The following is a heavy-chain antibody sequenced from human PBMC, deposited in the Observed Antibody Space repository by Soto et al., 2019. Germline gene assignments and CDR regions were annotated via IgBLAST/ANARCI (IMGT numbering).Heavy chain of an antibody. CDR3: ARVGYYGDYEPLADY. V-gene: IGHV4-59*01. CDR2: IYYSGST. Sequence: SETLSLTCTVSGGSISSYYWSWIRQPPGKGLEWIGYIYYSGSTNYNPSLKSRVTISVDTSKNQFSLKLSSVTAADTAVYYCARVGYYGDYEPLADYWGQGTLVTVSS. J-gene: IGHJ4*02. D-gene: IGHD4-17*01. CDR1: GGSISSYY.